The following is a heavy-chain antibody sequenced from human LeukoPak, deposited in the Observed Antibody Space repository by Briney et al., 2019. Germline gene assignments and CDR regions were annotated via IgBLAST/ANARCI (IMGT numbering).Heavy chain of an antibody. Sequence: GGSLKLSCAASGFTFSSSAVHWGREASGKGLEWVGRIRSKANTYATAYVESVRGRFTISRDDSKNTAYLQMNSLNTEDTAVYYCTTGGGMDVWGQGTTVTVSS. J-gene: IGHJ6*02. V-gene: IGHV3-73*01. CDR1: GFTFSSSA. CDR3: TTGGGMDV. CDR2: IRSKANTYAT.